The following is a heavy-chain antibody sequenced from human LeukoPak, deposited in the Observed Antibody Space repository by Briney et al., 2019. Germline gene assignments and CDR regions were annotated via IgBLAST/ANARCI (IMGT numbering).Heavy chain of an antibody. CDR3: ARDFWGDGNDY. J-gene: IGHJ4*02. V-gene: IGHV3-11*04. CDR1: GFTFSDYF. Sequence: GGSLRLSCTASGFTFSDYFMTWTRQAPGKGLEWVSYISSSGTTIFYADSVKGRFTISRDNAKNSLYLQMNSLRVEDTAVYYCARDFWGDGNDYWGQGTLVTVSS. CDR2: ISSSGTTI. D-gene: IGHD3-16*01.